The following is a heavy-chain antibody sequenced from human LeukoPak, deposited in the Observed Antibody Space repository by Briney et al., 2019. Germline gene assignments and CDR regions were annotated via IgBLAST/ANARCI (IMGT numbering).Heavy chain of an antibody. D-gene: IGHD2-2*01. CDR2: IYPGDSDT. J-gene: IGHJ6*03. V-gene: IGHV5-51*01. CDR3: ARLGYPRHCSSTSCYRHYYYYKDV. Sequence: GESLKISCKGSGYSFTNYWIGWVRQMPGKGLEWMGIIYPGDSDTRYSPSFQGQVTISADKSISTAYLQWSSLKASDTAMYYCARLGYPRHCSSTSCYRHYYYYKDVWGKGTTVTVSS. CDR1: GYSFTNYW.